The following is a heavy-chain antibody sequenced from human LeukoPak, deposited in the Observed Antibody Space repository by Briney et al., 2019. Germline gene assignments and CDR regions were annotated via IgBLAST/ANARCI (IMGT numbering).Heavy chain of an antibody. D-gene: IGHD3-22*01. CDR2: ISGSGGNT. J-gene: IGHJ5*02. V-gene: IGHV3-23*01. Sequence: GGSLRLSCAASGFTFSSYAMSWVRQAPGKGLEWVSAISGSGGNTCYADSVKGRFTISRDNSKNTLYLQMNSLRAEDTAVYYCAKGGAYDSSGYYSKYNWFDPWGQGTLVTVPS. CDR3: AKGGAYDSSGYYSKYNWFDP. CDR1: GFTFSSYA.